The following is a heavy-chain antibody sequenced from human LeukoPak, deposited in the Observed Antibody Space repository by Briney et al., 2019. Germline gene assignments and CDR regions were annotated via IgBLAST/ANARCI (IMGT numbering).Heavy chain of an antibody. CDR3: ARELVVGDAFDI. D-gene: IGHD3-22*01. J-gene: IGHJ3*02. Sequence: GASVKVSCKASGGTFSSYAISWVRQAPGQGLEWMGRIIPIFGTANYAQKFQGRVTITTDESTSTAYMELSSLRSEDTAGYYCARELVVGDAFDIWGQGTMVTVSS. CDR1: GGTFSSYA. V-gene: IGHV1-69*05. CDR2: IIPIFGTA.